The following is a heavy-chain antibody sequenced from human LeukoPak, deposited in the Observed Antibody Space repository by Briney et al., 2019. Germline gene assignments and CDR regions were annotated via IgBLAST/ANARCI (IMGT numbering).Heavy chain of an antibody. CDR2: IYYSGST. Sequence: PSETLSLTCTVSGGSISSYYWSWIRQPPGKGLEWIGYIYYSGSTNYNPSLKSRVTISVDTSKNQFSLKLSSVTAADTAVYYCARGYSYGIGSFDYWGQGTLVTVSS. J-gene: IGHJ4*02. V-gene: IGHV4-59*01. CDR1: GGSISSYY. CDR3: ARGYSYGIGSFDY. D-gene: IGHD5-18*01.